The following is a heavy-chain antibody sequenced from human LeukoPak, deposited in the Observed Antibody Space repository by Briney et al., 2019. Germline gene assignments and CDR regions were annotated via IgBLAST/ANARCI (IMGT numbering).Heavy chain of an antibody. CDR3: ARARYYYDSSGYYYHDAFDI. Sequence: SVKVSCKASGYTFTNYYMHWVRQAPGQGLEWMGGIIPIFGTANYAQKFQGRVTITADESTSTAYMELSSLRSEDTAVYYCARARYYYDSSGYYYHDAFDIWGQGTMVTVSS. CDR2: IIPIFGTA. J-gene: IGHJ3*02. CDR1: GYTFTNYY. D-gene: IGHD3-22*01. V-gene: IGHV1-69*13.